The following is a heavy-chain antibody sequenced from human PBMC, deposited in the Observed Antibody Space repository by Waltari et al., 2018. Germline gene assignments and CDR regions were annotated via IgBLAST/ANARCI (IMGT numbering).Heavy chain of an antibody. CDR1: GFSLTNHGVG. Sequence: TLKESGPVMVKPKETLKLTCSFSGFSLTNHGVGVGLVRQPPGDALNWCGIIYWDDDERYSASLRNRVAITKDTSKNEVLLILTDVDPGDTGTYYCVRNILYWEISSCDVWGPGTAVTVSS. CDR3: VRNILYWEISSCDV. V-gene: IGHV2-5*04. J-gene: IGHJ3*01. D-gene: IGHD2-15*01. CDR2: IYWDDDE.